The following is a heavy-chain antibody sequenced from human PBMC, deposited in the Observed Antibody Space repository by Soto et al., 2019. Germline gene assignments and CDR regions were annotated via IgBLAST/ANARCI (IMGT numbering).Heavy chain of an antibody. V-gene: IGHV3-23*01. Sequence: PVGSRRLSCAASGFTFSRYAMSWVRQAPGKGLEWVSAISGSGGSTYYADSVKGRFTISRDNSKNTLYLQMNSLRAEDTAVYYCAKIVATIARYGMDVWGQGTTVTVSS. CDR2: ISGSGGST. CDR1: GFTFSRYA. CDR3: AKIVATIARYGMDV. J-gene: IGHJ6*02. D-gene: IGHD5-12*01.